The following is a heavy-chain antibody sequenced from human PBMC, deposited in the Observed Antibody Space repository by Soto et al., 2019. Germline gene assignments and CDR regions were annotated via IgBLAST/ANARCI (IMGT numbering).Heavy chain of an antibody. CDR1: GYTFTSYD. J-gene: IGHJ4*02. CDR2: MNPNSGNT. D-gene: IGHD3-3*01. Sequence: ASVKVSCKASGYTFTSYDINWVRQATGQGLEWMGWMNPNSGNTGYAQKFQGRVTMTRNTSISTAYMELSSLRSEDTAVYYCARASYDFWSGSGGPPDYWGQGTLVTAPQ. CDR3: ARASYDFWSGSGGPPDY. V-gene: IGHV1-8*01.